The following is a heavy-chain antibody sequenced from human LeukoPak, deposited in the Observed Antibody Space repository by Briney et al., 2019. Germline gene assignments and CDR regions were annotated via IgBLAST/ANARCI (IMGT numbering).Heavy chain of an antibody. V-gene: IGHV3-30-3*01. CDR1: GFTFSSYA. CDR2: ISYDGSNK. Sequence: PGGSLRLSCAASGFTFSSYAMPWVRQAPGKGLEWVAVISYDGSNKYYADSVKGRFTISRDNSKNTLYLQMNSLRAEDTAVYYCARDVGHSSSWYRRYYYGMDVWGQGTTVTVSS. D-gene: IGHD6-13*01. CDR3: ARDVGHSSSWYRRYYYGMDV. J-gene: IGHJ6*02.